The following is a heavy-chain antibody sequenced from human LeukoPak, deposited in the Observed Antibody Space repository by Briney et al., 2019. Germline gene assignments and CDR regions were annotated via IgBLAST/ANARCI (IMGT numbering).Heavy chain of an antibody. CDR3: ATRGSSGSVDYYYMDV. D-gene: IGHD6-19*01. CDR1: GFTFSSYA. V-gene: IGHV3-23*01. CDR2: ISGSGGST. Sequence: GGSLRLSCAASGFTFSSYAVSWVRQAPGQGLEGVSAISGSGGSTYYADSVKGRFTISRDNSKNTLYLQMNSLRAEDTAVYYCATRGSSGSVDYYYMDVWGKGTTVTVSS. J-gene: IGHJ6*03.